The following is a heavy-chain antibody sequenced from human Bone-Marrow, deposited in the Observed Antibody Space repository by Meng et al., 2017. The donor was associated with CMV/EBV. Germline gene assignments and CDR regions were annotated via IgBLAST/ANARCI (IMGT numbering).Heavy chain of an antibody. CDR2: INWNGGST. CDR1: GFTFDDYS. CDR3: ARTQYNWNDVALSNFDY. V-gene: IGHV3-20*04. D-gene: IGHD1-20*01. J-gene: IGHJ4*02. Sequence: GESLKISCAASGFTFDDYSMSWVRQAPGKGLEWVSGINWNGGSTGYADSVKGRFTISRDNAKNSLYLQMNSLRAEDTALYYCARTQYNWNDVALSNFDYWGQGTLVTVSS.